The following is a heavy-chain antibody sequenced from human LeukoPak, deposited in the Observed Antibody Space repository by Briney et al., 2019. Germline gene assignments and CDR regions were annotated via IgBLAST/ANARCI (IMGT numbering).Heavy chain of an antibody. D-gene: IGHD5-18*01. V-gene: IGHV3-21*06. J-gene: IGHJ4*02. CDR2: ITSSSSYI. Sequence: GGSLRLSCAASGFTFSRSFMNWVRQAPGKGLEWVSSITSSSSYIYYADSVKGRFTISRDNAKSSLFLQINSLRAEDTAVYYCARVIEEDGYNYGYGNYYFDSWGQGTLVTVSS. CDR1: GFTFSRSF. CDR3: ARVIEEDGYNYGYGNYYFDS.